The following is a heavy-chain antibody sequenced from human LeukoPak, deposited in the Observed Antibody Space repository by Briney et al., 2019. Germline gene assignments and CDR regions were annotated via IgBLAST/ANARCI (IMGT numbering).Heavy chain of an antibody. CDR2: IWYDGSNK. CDR1: GFTFSSYG. V-gene: IGHV3-33*01. CDR3: ARGDIVATILDY. Sequence: GRSLRLSCAASGFTFSSYGMHWVRQAPGKGLEWVAVIWYDGSNKYYADSVKGRFTISRDNSKNTLYLQMNSLRAEDTAVYYCARGDIVATILDYWGQGTLVTVSS. D-gene: IGHD5-12*01. J-gene: IGHJ4*02.